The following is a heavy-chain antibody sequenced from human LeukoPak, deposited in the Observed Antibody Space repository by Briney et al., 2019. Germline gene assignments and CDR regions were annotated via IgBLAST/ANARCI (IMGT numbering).Heavy chain of an antibody. J-gene: IGHJ6*03. CDR1: XAA. Sequence: XAAWNWIRQSPSRGLEWLGRTYYRSKWYNDYAVSVKSRITINPDTSKNQFSLQLNSVTPDDTAVYYCARDYYCYMDVWGKGTTVTVSS. CDR3: ARDYYCYMDV. V-gene: IGHV6-1*01. CDR2: TYYRSKWYN.